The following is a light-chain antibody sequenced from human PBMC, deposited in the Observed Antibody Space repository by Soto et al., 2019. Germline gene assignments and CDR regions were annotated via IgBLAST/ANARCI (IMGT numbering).Light chain of an antibody. CDR3: QHYDSLPIT. Sequence: EIVLTQSPGTLSLSPGERATLSCRASQSVSSSYLAWYQQKPGQPPRLLICGASSRATGIPDRFSGSGSGTDFTLTISRLEPEDFAVFYCQHYDSLPITFGQGTRLEI. V-gene: IGKV3-20*01. CDR1: QSVSSSY. CDR2: GAS. J-gene: IGKJ5*01.